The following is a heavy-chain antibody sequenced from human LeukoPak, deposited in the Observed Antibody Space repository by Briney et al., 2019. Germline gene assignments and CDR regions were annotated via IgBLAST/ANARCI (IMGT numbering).Heavy chain of an antibody. CDR2: IYYSGST. J-gene: IGHJ4*02. V-gene: IGHV4-59*12. D-gene: IGHD3-10*01. CDR3: ARDQTYSGSGIYTYFDY. CDR1: GGSISSYY. Sequence: SETLSLTCTVSGGSISSYYWSWIRQPPGKGLEWIGYIYYSGSTYYNPSLKSRVTISVDTSKNHFSLKLSSVTAADTAVYYCARDQTYSGSGIYTYFDYWGQGILVTVSS.